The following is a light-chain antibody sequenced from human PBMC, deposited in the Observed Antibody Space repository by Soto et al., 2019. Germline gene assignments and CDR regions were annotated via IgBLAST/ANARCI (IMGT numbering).Light chain of an antibody. V-gene: IGLV1-47*02. Sequence: QSPVTQPASPSATPGHTVTMSCSGSTSNIGTFYVYWYQHLPGTAPKLLSYLGDQRASGVSDRFSGSKSGTSASLAINGLRSDDEADYYCAAWDDNLNAYVFGRGPKVTVL. J-gene: IGLJ1*01. CDR2: LGD. CDR1: TSNIGTFY. CDR3: AAWDDNLNAYV.